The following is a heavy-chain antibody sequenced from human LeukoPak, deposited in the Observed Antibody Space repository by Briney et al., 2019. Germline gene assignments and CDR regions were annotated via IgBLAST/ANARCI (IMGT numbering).Heavy chain of an antibody. CDR1: GGTFSSYA. Sequence: RASVKVSCNASGGTFSSYAISWVRQAPGQGLEWMGGIIPIFGTANYAQKLQGRVTMTTDTSTSTAYMELRSLRSDDTAVYYCARDWGYCSSTSCYEGDYWGQGTLVTVSS. CDR2: IIPIFGTA. V-gene: IGHV1-69*05. D-gene: IGHD2-2*01. J-gene: IGHJ4*02. CDR3: ARDWGYCSSTSCYEGDY.